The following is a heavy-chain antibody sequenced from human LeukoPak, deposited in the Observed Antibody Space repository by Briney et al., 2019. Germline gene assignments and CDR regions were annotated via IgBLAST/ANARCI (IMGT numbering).Heavy chain of an antibody. J-gene: IGHJ5*02. Sequence: ASVKVSCKASGYTFTSYYMHWVRQAPGQGLEWMGIINPSGGSTSYAQKFRGRVTMTRDTSTSTVYMELSSLRSEDTAVYYCARWVGDIVVVPAAKGWFDPWGQGTLATVSS. V-gene: IGHV1-46*01. CDR1: GYTFTSYY. D-gene: IGHD2-2*01. CDR2: INPSGGST. CDR3: ARWVGDIVVVPAAKGWFDP.